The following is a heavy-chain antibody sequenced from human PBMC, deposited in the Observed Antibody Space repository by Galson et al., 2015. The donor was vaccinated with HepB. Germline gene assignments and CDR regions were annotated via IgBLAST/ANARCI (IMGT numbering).Heavy chain of an antibody. CDR3: TRGGKYGDSLLGWFDP. V-gene: IGHV3-13*01. J-gene: IGHJ5*02. CDR2: IGTAGDT. CDR1: GFMFSTYD. Sequence: SLRLSCAASGFMFSTYDMHWVRQTPGKGLEWVSAIGTAGDTFYSGSVKGRFTISRENAKNSVYLQMSSLRAGDTAVYYCTRGGKYGDSLLGWFDPWGQGTLVTVSS. D-gene: IGHD4-17*01.